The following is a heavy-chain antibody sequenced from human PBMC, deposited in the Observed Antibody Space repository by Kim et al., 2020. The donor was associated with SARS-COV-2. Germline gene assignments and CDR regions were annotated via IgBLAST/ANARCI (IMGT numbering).Heavy chain of an antibody. Sequence: SETLSLTCAVYGGSFSGYYWSWIRQPPGKGLEWIGEINHSGSTNYNPSLKSRVTISVDTSKNQFSLKLSSVTAADTAVYYCARGRLTTVTYFDYWGQGTL. D-gene: IGHD4-17*01. V-gene: IGHV4-34*01. CDR1: GGSFSGYY. J-gene: IGHJ4*02. CDR3: ARGRLTTVTYFDY. CDR2: INHSGST.